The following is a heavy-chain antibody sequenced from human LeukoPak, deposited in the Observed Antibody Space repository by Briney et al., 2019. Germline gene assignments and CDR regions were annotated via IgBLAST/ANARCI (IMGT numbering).Heavy chain of an antibody. V-gene: IGHV4-34*01. CDR1: DGSFSGYY. CDR2: INHSGST. Sequence: SETLSLTCAVYDGSFSGYYWSWIRQPPGKGLEWIGEINHSGSTNYNPSLKSRVTISVDTSKNQFSLKLSSVTAADTAVYYCARRGGTARPRRSGFDPWGQGTLVTVSS. CDR3: ARRGGTARPRRSGFDP. J-gene: IGHJ5*02. D-gene: IGHD6-6*01.